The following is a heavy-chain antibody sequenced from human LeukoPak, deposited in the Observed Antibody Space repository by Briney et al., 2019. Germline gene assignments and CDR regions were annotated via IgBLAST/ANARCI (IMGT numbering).Heavy chain of an antibody. CDR1: GFTFSRYA. D-gene: IGHD1-26*01. CDR3: VKDVGGSYAFDY. J-gene: IGHJ4*02. V-gene: IGHV3-64D*09. CDR2: INDNGGRT. Sequence: GGSLRLSCSASGFTFSRYAMHWVRQAPGKGLEYVSGINDNGGRTHYGDSVKGRFSISRDNSKYTLHLQMSTLRAEDTALYYCVKDVGGSYAFDYWGQGILVTVAS.